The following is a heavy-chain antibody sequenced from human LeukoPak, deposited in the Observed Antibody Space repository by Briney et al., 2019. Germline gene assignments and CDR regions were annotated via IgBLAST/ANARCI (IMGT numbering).Heavy chain of an antibody. Sequence: GGSLRLSCAASGFTFSSYEMNWVRQAPGKGLEWVAYISSSGSTIYYADSVKGRFTISRDNAKNSLYLQMNSLRAEDTAVYYCARFPGSDSSGYYFGGVDYWGQGTLVTVSS. CDR3: ARFPGSDSSGYYFGGVDY. J-gene: IGHJ4*02. CDR1: GFTFSSYE. CDR2: ISSSGSTI. V-gene: IGHV3-48*03. D-gene: IGHD3-22*01.